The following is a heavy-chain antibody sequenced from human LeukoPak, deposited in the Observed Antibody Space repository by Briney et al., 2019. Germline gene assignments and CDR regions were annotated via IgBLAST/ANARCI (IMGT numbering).Heavy chain of an antibody. V-gene: IGHV3-13*01. CDR1: GFTFSRCD. CDR2: IATTGDT. CDR3: ARGVRRPGSGSYSIRYFDF. J-gene: IGHJ4*02. Sequence: GGSLRLSCAASGFTFSRCDMHWVRQATGEGLEWVSSIATTGDTYYPGSVKGRFTISRENAKNSLYLQMNSLRAGDTAVYYCARGVRRPGSGSYSIRYFDFWGQGTLVTVSS. D-gene: IGHD3-10*01.